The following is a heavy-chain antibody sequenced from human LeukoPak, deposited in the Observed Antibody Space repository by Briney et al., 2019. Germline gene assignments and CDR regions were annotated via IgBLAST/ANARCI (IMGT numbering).Heavy chain of an antibody. Sequence: HGESLKISCGGSEFTFGIYAMNWVRQAPGKGLEWVSGISGSGDNTNYADSVKGRFTISRDNSKNTVYVQMNSLRTEDTAVYFCAKSAGAAVTDYFDYWGQGALVTVSS. CDR2: ISGSGDNT. CDR3: AKSAGAAVTDYFDY. J-gene: IGHJ4*02. D-gene: IGHD6-13*01. V-gene: IGHV3-23*01. CDR1: EFTFGIYA.